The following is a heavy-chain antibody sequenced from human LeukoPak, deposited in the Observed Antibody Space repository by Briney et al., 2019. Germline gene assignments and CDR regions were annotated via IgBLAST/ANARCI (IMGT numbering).Heavy chain of an antibody. V-gene: IGHV3-48*01. CDR2: ISSSSSTI. Sequence: GGSLRLSCAASVFTFSSYSMNWVRQAPWKGLEWVSYISSSSSTIYYADSVKGRFTISRDNAKNSLYLQMNSLRAEDTAVYYCARDHIGGDYWGQGTLVTVSS. CDR3: ARDHIGGDY. J-gene: IGHJ4*02. CDR1: VFTFSSYS. D-gene: IGHD2-21*01.